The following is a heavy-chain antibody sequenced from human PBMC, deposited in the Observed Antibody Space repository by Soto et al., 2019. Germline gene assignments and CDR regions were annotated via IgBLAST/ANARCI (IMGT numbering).Heavy chain of an antibody. V-gene: IGHV4-39*01. J-gene: IGHJ4*02. CDR1: GVSLSSSVYY. CDR3: ARLPSRHLVDY. Sequence: SATRYLPWSFVGVSLSSSVYYLGWLRPPPGKGLDWIGEINHSGSTNYNPSLKSRVTVSVDTSKNQFSLNLRSVTAADMSVYYCARLPSRHLVDYWGQGTLVTGSS. D-gene: IGHD3-3*02. CDR2: INHSGST.